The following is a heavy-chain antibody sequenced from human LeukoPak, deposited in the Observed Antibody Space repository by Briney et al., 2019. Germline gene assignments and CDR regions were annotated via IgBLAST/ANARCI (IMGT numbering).Heavy chain of an antibody. V-gene: IGHV1-69*05. D-gene: IGHD3-22*01. CDR1: RGTFSSYG. J-gene: IGHJ4*02. CDR2: VIAIFGRV. Sequence: SVKVSCKASRGTFSSYGISWVRQAPGQGLEWMGGVIAIFGRVKYGQKFQGRATITTDESTSTAYMELSSLTSEDTGVYYCARGELGDSSGFFFFDYWGQGTLVTVSS. CDR3: ARGELGDSSGFFFFDY.